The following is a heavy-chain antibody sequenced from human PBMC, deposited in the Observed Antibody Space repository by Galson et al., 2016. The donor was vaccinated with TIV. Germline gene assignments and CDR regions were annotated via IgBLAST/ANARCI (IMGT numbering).Heavy chain of an antibody. CDR2: IHQSGTT. Sequence: PETLSLTCTVSGDSITSINWCAWVRQPPGKGLEWIGEIHQSGTTNYNPSLKSRVTMSVDKSKNQVSLKVNSVTAADTAVYYCAKFISGLYGMDVWGQGTTVTVSS. CDR3: AKFISGLYGMDV. V-gene: IGHV4-4*03. J-gene: IGHJ6*02. D-gene: IGHD2/OR15-2a*01. CDR1: GDSITSINW.